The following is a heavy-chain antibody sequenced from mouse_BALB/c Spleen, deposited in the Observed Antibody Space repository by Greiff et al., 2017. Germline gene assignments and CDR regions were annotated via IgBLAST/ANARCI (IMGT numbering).Heavy chain of an antibody. CDR2: ISDGGSYT. V-gene: IGHV5-4*02. CDR3: ARKGVYGYDGYAMDY. CDR1: GFTFSDYY. J-gene: IGHJ4*01. Sequence: EVMLVESGGGLVKPGGSLKLSCAASGFTFSDYYMYWVRQTPEKRLEWVATISDGGSYTYYPDSVKGRFTISRDNAKNTLYLEMSSLRSEDTAMYYCARKGVYGYDGYAMDYWGQGTSVTVSS. D-gene: IGHD2-2*01.